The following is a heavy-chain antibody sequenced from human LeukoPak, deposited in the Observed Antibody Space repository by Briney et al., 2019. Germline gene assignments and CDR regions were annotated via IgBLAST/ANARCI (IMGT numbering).Heavy chain of an antibody. J-gene: IGHJ4*02. Sequence: SETLSLTCTVSGYSISSGYYWGWIRQPPGKGLEWIGSIYHSGSTYYNPSLKSRVTISGDTAKNQFSLKLRSVTAADTAVYYCESPNYYDSSGFGYWGQGTLVTVSS. CDR3: ESPNYYDSSGFGY. V-gene: IGHV4-38-2*02. CDR2: IYHSGST. D-gene: IGHD3-22*01. CDR1: GYSISSGYY.